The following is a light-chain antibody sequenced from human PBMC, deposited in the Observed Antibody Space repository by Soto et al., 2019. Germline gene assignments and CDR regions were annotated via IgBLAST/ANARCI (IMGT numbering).Light chain of an antibody. CDR2: GAS. CDR1: QSVSSSY. J-gene: IGKJ3*01. Sequence: EIVLTQSPGTLSLSPGERATLSCRASQSVSSSYLAWYQQKPGQAPRLLIHGASSRATGIPDRFSGSGSGTDFTLTISRLAPEDFAVYYCQQYGSSIFNFGPGTKVDIK. V-gene: IGKV3-20*01. CDR3: QQYGSSIFN.